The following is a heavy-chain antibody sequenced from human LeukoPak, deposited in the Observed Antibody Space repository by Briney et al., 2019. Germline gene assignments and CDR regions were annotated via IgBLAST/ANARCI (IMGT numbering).Heavy chain of an antibody. J-gene: IGHJ3*02. CDR1: GFTFSNAW. Sequence: TGGSLRLSCAASGFTFSNAWMSWVRQAPGKGLEWVGRIKSKTDGGTTDYAATVKGRFTISRDDSKNTLYLQMNSLKTEDTAVYYCTTEGILTGYRNAFDIWGQGTMVTVSS. CDR2: IKSKTDGGTT. CDR3: TTEGILTGYRNAFDI. D-gene: IGHD3-9*01. V-gene: IGHV3-15*01.